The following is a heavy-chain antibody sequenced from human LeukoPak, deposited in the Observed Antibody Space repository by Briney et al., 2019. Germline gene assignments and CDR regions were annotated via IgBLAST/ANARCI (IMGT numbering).Heavy chain of an antibody. CDR2: INPSGGST. CDR1: GYTFTSYY. D-gene: IGHD1-20*01. Sequence: ASVKVSCKASGYTFTSYYMHWVRQAPGLGLEWMGIINPSGGSTSYAQKLQGRVTMTRDTSTSTVYMELSSLRSEDTAVYYCARTSGITGCFDYWGQGTLVTVSS. V-gene: IGHV1-46*01. CDR3: ARTSGITGCFDY. J-gene: IGHJ4*02.